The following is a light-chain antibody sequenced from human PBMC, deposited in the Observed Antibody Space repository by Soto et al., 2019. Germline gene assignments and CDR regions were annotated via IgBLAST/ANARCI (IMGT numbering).Light chain of an antibody. CDR3: CSYAGGYTYV. Sequence: QSALTQPRSVSGSPGQSVTISCTGTSDDVGLYNFVSWYQQHPGKAPKLMIYDVTKRPSGVPDRFSGSKSGNTASLTISGLQAEDEADYFCCSYAGGYTYVFGSGTKLTVL. CDR1: SDDVGLYNF. V-gene: IGLV2-11*01. CDR2: DVT. J-gene: IGLJ1*01.